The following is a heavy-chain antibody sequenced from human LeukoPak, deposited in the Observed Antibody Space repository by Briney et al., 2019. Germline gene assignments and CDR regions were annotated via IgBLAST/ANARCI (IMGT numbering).Heavy chain of an antibody. CDR3: AKDGYTRLYYYYYMDV. CDR2: ISWDGGSP. V-gene: IGHV3-43D*03. Sequence: GGSLRLSCAAPGFTFSSYAMHWVRQAPGKGLEWVSLISWDGGSPYYADSVKGRFTISRDNSKNSLYLQMNSLRAEDTALYYCAKDGYTRLYYYYYMDVWGKGTTVTVSS. D-gene: IGHD6-13*01. J-gene: IGHJ6*03. CDR1: GFTFSSYA.